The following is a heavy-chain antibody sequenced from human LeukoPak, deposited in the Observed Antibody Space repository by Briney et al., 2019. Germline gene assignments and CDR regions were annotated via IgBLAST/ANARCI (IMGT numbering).Heavy chain of an antibody. J-gene: IGHJ6*03. CDR1: GFTLSSYS. Sequence: GGSLRLSCAASGFTLSSYSMNWVRQAPGKGLEWVSSISSSSSYIYYADSVKGRFTISRDNAKNSLYLQMNSLRAEDTAVYYCARVGDFWSGYYIAYYYYMDVWGKGTTVTVSS. CDR2: ISSSSSYI. D-gene: IGHD3-3*01. CDR3: ARVGDFWSGYYIAYYYYMDV. V-gene: IGHV3-21*01.